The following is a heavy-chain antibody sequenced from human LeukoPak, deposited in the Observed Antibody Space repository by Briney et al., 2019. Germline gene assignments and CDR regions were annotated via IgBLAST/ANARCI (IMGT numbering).Heavy chain of an antibody. J-gene: IGHJ4*02. CDR1: GITLSNYG. V-gene: IGHV3-23*01. D-gene: IGHD3/OR15-3a*01. Sequence: PGGSLRLSCAVSGITLSNYGMSWVRQAPGKGLEWVAGISDSGGSTNYADSVKGRFTISRDNPKNTLYLQMNSLRAEDTAVYFCAKRGVVIRVILVGFHKAGYYFESWGQGALVTVSS. CDR3: AKRGVVIRVILVGFHKAGYYFES. CDR2: ISDSGGST.